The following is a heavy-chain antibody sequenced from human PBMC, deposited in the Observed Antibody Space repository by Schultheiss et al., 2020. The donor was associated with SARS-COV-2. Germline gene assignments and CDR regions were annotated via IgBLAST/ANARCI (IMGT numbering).Heavy chain of an antibody. V-gene: IGHV3-30*03. CDR1: GFTFSSYG. J-gene: IGHJ4*02. D-gene: IGHD1-26*01. CDR3: ARVSGRVVDY. Sequence: GGSLRLSCAASGFTFSSYGMHWVRQAPGKGLEWVAVISYDGSNQYYADSVKGRFTISRDNAKNTLYLQMNSLRAEDTAVYYCARVSGRVVDYWGQGTLVTVSS. CDR2: ISYDGSNQ.